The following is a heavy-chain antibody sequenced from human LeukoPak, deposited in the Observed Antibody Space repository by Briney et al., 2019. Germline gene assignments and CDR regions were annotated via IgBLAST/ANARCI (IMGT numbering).Heavy chain of an antibody. CDR3: ARRREMATTDYDAFDI. Sequence: GESLKISCKGSGYSFTSYWIGWVRQMPGKGLEWMGIIYPGDSDTRYSPSFQGQVTISADKYISTAYLQWSSLKASDTAMYYCARRREMATTDYDAFDIWGQGTMVTVSS. D-gene: IGHD5-24*01. V-gene: IGHV5-51*01. CDR1: GYSFTSYW. CDR2: IYPGDSDT. J-gene: IGHJ3*02.